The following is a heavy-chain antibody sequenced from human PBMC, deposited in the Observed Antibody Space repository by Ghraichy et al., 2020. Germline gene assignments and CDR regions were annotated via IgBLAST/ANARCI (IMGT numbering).Heavy chain of an antibody. CDR2: INHSGST. CDR1: GGSFSGYY. V-gene: IGHV4-34*01. J-gene: IGHJ4*02. Sequence: SETLSLTCAVYGGSFSGYYWSWIRQPPGKGLEWIGEINHSGSTNYNPSLKSRVTISVDTSKNQFSLKLSSVTAADTAVYYCARGRRLLGAFDYWGQGTLVTVSS. CDR3: ARGRRLLGAFDY. D-gene: IGHD1-26*01.